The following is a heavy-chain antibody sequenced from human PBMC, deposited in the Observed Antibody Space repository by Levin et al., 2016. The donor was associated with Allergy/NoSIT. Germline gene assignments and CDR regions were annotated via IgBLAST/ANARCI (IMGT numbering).Heavy chain of an antibody. V-gene: IGHV3-30*18. CDR2: AAFAGGKD. J-gene: IGHJ6*02. Sequence: GESLKISCAASGFTFRNYGMQWVRQAPGKGLEWVAVAAFAGGKDYYADSVRGRFTLSRDNSKNTLYLQMDSLRADDTAVYYCAKGEGAYYYYYAMDVWGQGTAVTVSS. CDR3: AKGEGAYYYYYAMDV. D-gene: IGHD1-26*01. CDR1: GFTFRNYG.